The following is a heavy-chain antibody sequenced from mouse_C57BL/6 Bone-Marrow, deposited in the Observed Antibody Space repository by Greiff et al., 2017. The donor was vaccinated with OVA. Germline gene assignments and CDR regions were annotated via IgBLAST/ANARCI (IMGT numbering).Heavy chain of an antibody. V-gene: IGHV1-61*01. CDR2: IYPSDSET. Sequence: VQLQQPGAELVRPGSSVKLSCKASGYTFTSYWMDWVKQRPGQGLEWIGNIYPSDSETHYNQKFKDKATLTVDKSSSTAYMQLSSLTSEDSAVYYCARDGYAIDYWGQGTTLTVSS. CDR1: GYTFTSYW. D-gene: IGHD2-2*01. J-gene: IGHJ2*01. CDR3: ARDGYAIDY.